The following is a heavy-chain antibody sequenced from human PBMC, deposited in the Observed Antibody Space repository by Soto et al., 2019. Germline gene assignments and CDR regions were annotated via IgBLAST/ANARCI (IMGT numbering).Heavy chain of an antibody. D-gene: IGHD3-10*01. V-gene: IGHV3-74*03. CDR1: GFTFSTYC. CDR3: ARSGGSGSCGHYYFDD. CDR2: ISGDGSGT. J-gene: IGHJ4*01. Sequence: EVQLVESGGGLVQPGGSLRLSCAASGFTFSTYCMHWVRQAPGKGLVWVSRISGDGSGTTYADSVKGRFTISRDNAKNTLYLQMNSLRAEDTAVYYCARSGGSGSCGHYYFDDWGQGTLVTVSS.